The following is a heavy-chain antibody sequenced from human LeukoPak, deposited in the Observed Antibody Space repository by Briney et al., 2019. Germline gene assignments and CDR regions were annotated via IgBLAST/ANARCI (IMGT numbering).Heavy chain of an antibody. CDR3: AKNNWFDP. V-gene: IGHV4-34*08. Sequence: PGGSLRLSCAASGFSFRDFAMTWVRQAPGKGLEWIGEINDSGITNYNPSLKSRVTISADTSKNQFSLKLSSVTAADTAVYYCAKNNWFDPWGQGTLVTVSS. CDR1: GFSFRDFA. CDR2: INDSGIT. J-gene: IGHJ5*02.